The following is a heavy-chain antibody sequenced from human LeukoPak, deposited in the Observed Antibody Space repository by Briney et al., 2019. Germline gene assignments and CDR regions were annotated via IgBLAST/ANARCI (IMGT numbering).Heavy chain of an antibody. D-gene: IGHD3-10*01. J-gene: IGHJ4*02. CDR1: GYTFTSYA. V-gene: IGHV1-3*01. Sequence: ASVKVSCKASGYTFTSYAMHWVRQAPGQRLEWMGWINAGNGNTKYSQKFQGRVTITRDTSASTAYMELSSLRSEDTAVYYCARADVLLVSLIDYWGQGTLVTVSS. CDR3: ARADVLLVSLIDY. CDR2: INAGNGNT.